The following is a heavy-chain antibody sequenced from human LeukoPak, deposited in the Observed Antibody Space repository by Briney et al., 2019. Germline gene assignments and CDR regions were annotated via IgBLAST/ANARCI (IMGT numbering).Heavy chain of an antibody. J-gene: IGHJ4*02. D-gene: IGHD6-13*01. CDR3: ARDSAAWDFDY. V-gene: IGHV4-39*07. Sequence: SETLSLTCTVSGGSISSSSYYWGWIRQPPGKGLEWIGRIYTSGSTNYNPSLKSRVTMSVDTSKNQFSLKLSSVTAADTAVYYCARDSAAWDFDYWGQGTLVTVSS. CDR1: GGSISSSSYY. CDR2: IYTSGST.